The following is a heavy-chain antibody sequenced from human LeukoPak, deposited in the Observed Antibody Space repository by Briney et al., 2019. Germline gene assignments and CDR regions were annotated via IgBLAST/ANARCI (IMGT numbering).Heavy chain of an antibody. Sequence: PSETLSLTCTVSGGSIRTSGNYWSWIRHHPGKGLEWMGCIYYSGTTYDSPSLKSRLTGSVDTSKNQFFLDLTSVTAADTAVYYCARLVYGNGWQIDYWGRGTLVTVSS. CDR1: GGSIRTSGNY. V-gene: IGHV4-31*03. CDR2: IYYSGTT. CDR3: ARLVYGNGWQIDY. D-gene: IGHD2-8*01. J-gene: IGHJ4*02.